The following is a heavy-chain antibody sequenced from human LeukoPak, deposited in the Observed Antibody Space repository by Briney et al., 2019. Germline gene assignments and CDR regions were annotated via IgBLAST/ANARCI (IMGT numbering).Heavy chain of an antibody. CDR3: ARDYYDSGSYGGISFDY. CDR1: GFNFRKYV. V-gene: IGHV3-23*01. CDR2: INNHDGNT. J-gene: IGHJ4*02. Sequence: GGSLRLSCAASGFNFRKYVMSWVREAPGKGLEWVSGINNHDGNTYNADSVKGRFFISRDDSKSTLYLQMNSLRAEDTAVYYCARDYYDSGSYGGISFDYWGQGTLVTVSS. D-gene: IGHD3-10*01.